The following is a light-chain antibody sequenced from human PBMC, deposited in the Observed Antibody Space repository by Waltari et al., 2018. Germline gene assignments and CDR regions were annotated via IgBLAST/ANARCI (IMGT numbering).Light chain of an antibody. Sequence: DIVMTQTPFSLSVTLGEPASISCTSSQSLLDSEDGSTYLDWYLEKPVQSPQLLIYEVSNRASGVPDRFSGSGSDTDFTLKISRVEAEDVGVYYCLQGIEYPTFGQGTKVEIK. CDR2: EVS. CDR1: QSLLDSEDGSTY. V-gene: IGKV2-40*01. CDR3: LQGIEYPT. J-gene: IGKJ1*01.